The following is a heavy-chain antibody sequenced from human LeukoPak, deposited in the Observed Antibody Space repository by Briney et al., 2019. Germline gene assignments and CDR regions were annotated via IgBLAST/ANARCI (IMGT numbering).Heavy chain of an antibody. CDR3: ARSYYYDSSGYYLDY. CDR1: GGSFSGYY. CDR2: INHSGST. Sequence: SETLSLTCAVSGGSFSGYYWSWIRQPPGKGLEWIGEINHSGSTNYNPSLKSRVTISVDTSKNQFSLKLSSVTAADTAVYYCARSYYYDSSGYYLDYWGQGTLVTVSS. J-gene: IGHJ4*02. V-gene: IGHV4-34*01. D-gene: IGHD3-22*01.